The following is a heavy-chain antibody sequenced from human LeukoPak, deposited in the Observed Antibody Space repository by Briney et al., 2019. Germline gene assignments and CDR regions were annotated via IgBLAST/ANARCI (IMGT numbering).Heavy chain of an antibody. J-gene: IGHJ4*02. D-gene: IGHD3-22*01. CDR2: INSDGSVT. CDR1: EFTFSTYW. Sequence: GGSLRLSCAASEFTFSTYWMHWVRQAPGKGLVWVSRINSDGSVTNYADSVKGRFTISRDNAKNTLYLQMNSLRAEDTAIYYCARGTNYNDGSGSFGFYYFGYWGQGALVTVTA. CDR3: ARGTNYNDGSGSFGFYYFGY. V-gene: IGHV3-74*01.